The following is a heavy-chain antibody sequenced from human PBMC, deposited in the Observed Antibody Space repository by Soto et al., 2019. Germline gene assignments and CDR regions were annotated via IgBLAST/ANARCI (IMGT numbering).Heavy chain of an antibody. Sequence: GGSLRLSCEGSGFPFRSYGIQWVRQAPGKGLEWLGLIWNDGSHAYYADSVKGRFTISRDNSKNTVFLQVSNLRAEDTAVYFCARDQTDSGGYSDSWGQGTLVTVSS. J-gene: IGHJ4*02. CDR3: ARDQTDSGGYSDS. CDR2: IWNDGSHA. CDR1: GFPFRSYG. D-gene: IGHD2-15*01. V-gene: IGHV3-33*01.